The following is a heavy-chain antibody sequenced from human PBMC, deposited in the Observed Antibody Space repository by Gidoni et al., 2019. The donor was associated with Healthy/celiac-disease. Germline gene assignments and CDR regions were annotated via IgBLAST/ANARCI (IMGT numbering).Heavy chain of an antibody. D-gene: IGHD3-10*01. CDR3: ARGTPESRVQKTFDY. Sequence: QVQLQESGPGLVKPSETLSLTCTVSGGSISSYYWSWIRQPPGKGLEWIGYIYYSGSTNNNPSLKSRVTISVDTSKNQFSLKLSSVTAADTAVYYCARGTPESRVQKTFDYWGQGTLVTVSS. V-gene: IGHV4-59*01. CDR1: GGSISSYY. J-gene: IGHJ4*02. CDR2: IYYSGST.